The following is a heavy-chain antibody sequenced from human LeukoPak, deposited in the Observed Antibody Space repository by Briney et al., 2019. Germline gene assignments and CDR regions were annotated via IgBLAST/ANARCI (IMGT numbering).Heavy chain of an antibody. Sequence: PSETLSLTCTVSGGSISSSSYYWGWIRQPPGKGLEWIGSIYYSGSTYYNPSLKSRVTISVDTSKNQFSLKLSSVTAADTAVYYCARRWCSSTSCYYFDYWGQGTLVTVSS. V-gene: IGHV4-39*01. CDR2: IYYSGST. D-gene: IGHD2-2*01. CDR1: GGSISSSSYY. CDR3: ARRWCSSTSCYYFDY. J-gene: IGHJ4*02.